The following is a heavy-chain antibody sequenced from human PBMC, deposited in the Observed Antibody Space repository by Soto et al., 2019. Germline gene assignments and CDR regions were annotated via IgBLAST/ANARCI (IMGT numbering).Heavy chain of an antibody. Sequence: SESLSLTCTVSRGSMNHGDYYWSWIRQHPGKGLEWIGYIYYSGSTYYNPSLKSRVTISVDTSKNQFSLKLSSVTAADTAVYYCARSITIFGVGNWFDPWGQGTLVTVSS. V-gene: IGHV4-31*03. CDR3: ARSITIFGVGNWFDP. J-gene: IGHJ5*02. CDR2: IYYSGST. CDR1: RGSMNHGDYY. D-gene: IGHD3-3*01.